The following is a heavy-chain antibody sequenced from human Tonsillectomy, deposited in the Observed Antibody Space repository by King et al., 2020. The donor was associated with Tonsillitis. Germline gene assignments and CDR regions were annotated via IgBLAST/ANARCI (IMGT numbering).Heavy chain of an antibody. CDR1: GGSISSGDYY. J-gene: IGHJ4*02. CDR3: ARVHQAFHPVIDY. Sequence: VQLQESGPGLVKPSQTLSLTCTVSGGSISSGDYYWSWIRQHPGKGLEWIGYIYYSWSTYYNPSLKSRIIISVDTSKNQFSLKVSSVTAADTAVYHCARVHQAFHPVIDYWGQGTLVTVSS. V-gene: IGHV4-31*03. CDR2: IYYSWST.